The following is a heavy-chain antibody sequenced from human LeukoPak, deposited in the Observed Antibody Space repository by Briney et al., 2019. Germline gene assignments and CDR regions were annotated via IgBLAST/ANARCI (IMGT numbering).Heavy chain of an antibody. J-gene: IGHJ4*02. D-gene: IGHD3-9*01. CDR3: AGTSYYDILSGYSGHFDY. CDR2: IYYSGST. V-gene: IGHV4-59*01. CDR1: GGSISSYY. Sequence: SETLSLTCTVSGGSISSYYWSWIRQPPGKGLEWIGYIYYSGSTNYNPSLKSRVTIPVDTSKNQFSLKLSSVTPADTAVYYCAGTSYYDILSGYSGHFDYWGQGTLVTVSS.